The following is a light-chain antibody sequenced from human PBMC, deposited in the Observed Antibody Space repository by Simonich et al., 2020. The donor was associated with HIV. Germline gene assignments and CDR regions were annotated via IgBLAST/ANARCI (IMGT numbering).Light chain of an antibody. J-gene: IGLJ3*02. CDR3: QTWGSGIHV. CDR2: VNNDGSH. V-gene: IGLV4-69*01. CDR1: SGHSTYA. Sequence: QIVLTQSPSASASLGASVKLTCTLSSGHSTYAIAWHQQLPEKGPRFVMKVNNDGSHNKGYGNPDRFSGSISGAERYLTISSLQSEDEADYYCQTWGSGIHVFGGGTKLTVL.